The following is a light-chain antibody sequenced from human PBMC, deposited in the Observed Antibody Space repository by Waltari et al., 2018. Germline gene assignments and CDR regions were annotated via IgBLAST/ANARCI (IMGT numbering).Light chain of an antibody. J-gene: IGKJ2*01. CDR1: QRVNAT. CDR3: QQGYT. CDR2: SAS. V-gene: IGKV3-15*01. Sequence: EVLMTQSPATLSVSPGERATLSCRASQRVNATVAWYQQRPGQAPRLLIYSASTRATGIPARFSGSGDGTAFTLTITSLQSEDFAVYYCQQGYTFGQGTKLEIK.